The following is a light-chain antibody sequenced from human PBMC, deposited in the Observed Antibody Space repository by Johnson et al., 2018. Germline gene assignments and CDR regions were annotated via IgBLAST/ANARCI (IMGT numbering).Light chain of an antibody. CDR3: GTWDSSLSAGNV. J-gene: IGLJ1*01. V-gene: IGLV1-51*02. Sequence: QSVLTQPPSVSAAPGQKVTISCSGSSSNIGNNYVSWYQQLPGTAPKLLIYENNKRPSGIPDRFSGSKSGTSATLGITGLQNGDDADYYCGTWDSSLSAGNVFGTGTKVTVL. CDR2: ENN. CDR1: SSNIGNNY.